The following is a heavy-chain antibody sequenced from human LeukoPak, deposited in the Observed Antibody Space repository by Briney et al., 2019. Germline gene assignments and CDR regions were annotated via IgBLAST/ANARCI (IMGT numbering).Heavy chain of an antibody. J-gene: IGHJ6*03. CDR1: GGSISSGSYY. V-gene: IGHV4-61*02. CDR3: AREMGLPDHYGDYPKYYMDV. D-gene: IGHD4-17*01. Sequence: PSETLSLTCTVSGGSISSGSYYWSWIRQPAGKGLEWIGRIYTSGSTNYNPSLKSRVTTSVDTSKNQFSLKLSSVTAADTAVYYCAREMGLPDHYGDYPKYYMDVWGKGTTVNISS. CDR2: IYTSGST.